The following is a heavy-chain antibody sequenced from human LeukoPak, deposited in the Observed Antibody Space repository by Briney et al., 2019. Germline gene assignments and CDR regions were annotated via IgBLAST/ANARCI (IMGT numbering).Heavy chain of an antibody. CDR3: AKNLIWELLQPSADY. CDR1: GFTFSSYA. J-gene: IGHJ4*02. Sequence: PGGSLRLSCAASGFTFSSYAMSWARQAPGKGLEWVSAISGSGGSTYYADSVKGRFTISRDNSKNTQYLQMNSLRAEDTAVYYCAKNLIWELLQPSADYWGQGTLVTVSS. V-gene: IGHV3-23*01. CDR2: ISGSGGST. D-gene: IGHD1-26*01.